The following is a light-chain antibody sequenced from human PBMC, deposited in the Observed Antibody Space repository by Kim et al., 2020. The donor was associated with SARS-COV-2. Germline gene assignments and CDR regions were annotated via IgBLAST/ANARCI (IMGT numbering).Light chain of an antibody. Sequence: ESGGDTLTITCRASQDIANYLAWHQQKPGKAPKSLMYAASTLENGVPSRFSGSGSGTDFTLTINSVQPEDFATYYCQQYDTFPIIFGQGTRLEIK. CDR1: QDIANY. CDR3: QQYDTFPII. CDR2: AAS. J-gene: IGKJ5*01. V-gene: IGKV1-16*01.